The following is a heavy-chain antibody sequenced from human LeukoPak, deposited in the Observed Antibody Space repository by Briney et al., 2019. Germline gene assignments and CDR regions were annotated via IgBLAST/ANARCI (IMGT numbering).Heavy chain of an antibody. D-gene: IGHD3-10*01. V-gene: IGHV3-30*02. CDR1: GFTFSSYG. CDR2: IRFDGSNK. Sequence: GGSLRLSCAASGFTFSSYGMHWVRQAPGKGLEWVAFIRFDGSNKYYADSVKGRFTISRDNSKNTLYLQMNSLRAEDTAVYYCAKGSGSGSYYQRGFRWFDPWGQGTLVTVSS. J-gene: IGHJ5*02. CDR3: AKGSGSGSYYQRGFRWFDP.